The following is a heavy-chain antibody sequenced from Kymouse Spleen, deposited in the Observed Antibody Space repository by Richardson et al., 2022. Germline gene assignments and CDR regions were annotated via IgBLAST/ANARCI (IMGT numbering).Heavy chain of an antibody. J-gene: IGHJ3*02. Sequence: QLQLQESGPGLVKPSETLSLTCTVSGGSISSSSYYWGWIRQPPGKGLEWIGSIYYSGSTYYNPSLKSRVTISVDTSKNQFSLKLSSVTAADTAVYYCARHYDILTGYYPDAFDIWGQGTMVTVSS. CDR1: GGSISSSSYY. CDR3: ARHYDILTGYYPDAFDI. D-gene: IGHD3-9*01. CDR2: IYYSGST. V-gene: IGHV4-39*01.